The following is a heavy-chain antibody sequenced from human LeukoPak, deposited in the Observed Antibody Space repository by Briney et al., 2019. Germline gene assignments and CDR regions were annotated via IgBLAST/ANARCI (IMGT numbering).Heavy chain of an antibody. CDR2: IYNSGST. CDR1: GGSFSGYY. J-gene: IGHJ4*02. D-gene: IGHD5-12*01. Sequence: SETLSLTCAVYGGSFSGYYWSWIRQHPGKGLEWIGYIYNSGSTYYNPSLKSRVTISVDTSKNQFSLKLSSVTAADTAVYYCARERSGYDGTFCDYWGQGTLVTVSS. CDR3: ARERSGYDGTFCDY. V-gene: IGHV4-31*11.